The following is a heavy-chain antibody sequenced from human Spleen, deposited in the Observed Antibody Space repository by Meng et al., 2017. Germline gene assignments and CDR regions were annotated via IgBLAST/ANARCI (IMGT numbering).Heavy chain of an antibody. CDR1: GYNFPDYY. V-gene: IGHV1-2*06. D-gene: IGHD6-25*01. CDR2: INPKNGDT. J-gene: IGHJ4*02. Sequence: ASVKVSCKPSGYNFPDYYIHSMRRAPGQGLEWMGRINPKNGDTHYAQKFQARVTMTGDTSISTAYMELSGLRSDDTAMYYCARDEDISAAGKLFGDYWGQGTLVTVSS. CDR3: ARDEDISAAGKLFGDY.